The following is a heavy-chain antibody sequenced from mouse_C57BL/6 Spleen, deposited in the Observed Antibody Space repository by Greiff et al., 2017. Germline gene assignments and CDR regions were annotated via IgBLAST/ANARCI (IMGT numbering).Heavy chain of an antibody. J-gene: IGHJ4*01. CDR1: GFTFTDYY. V-gene: IGHV7-3*01. CDR3: ARFVVAYYAMDY. D-gene: IGHD1-1*01. CDR2: IRNKANGYTT. Sequence: VQLKESGGGLVQPGGSLSLSCAASGFTFTDYYMSWVRQPPGKALEWLGFIRNKANGYTTEYSASVKGRFTISRDNSQSILYLQMNALRAEDSATYYCARFVVAYYAMDYWGQGTSVTVSS.